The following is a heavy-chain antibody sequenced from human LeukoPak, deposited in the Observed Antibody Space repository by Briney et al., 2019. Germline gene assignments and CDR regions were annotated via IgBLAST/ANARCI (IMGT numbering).Heavy chain of an antibody. D-gene: IGHD3-22*01. CDR1: GGSISSFY. CDR2: SHGNGDT. CDR3: ARHRAYDSGTYYRWFDP. Sequence: SETLSLTCTVSGGSISSFYWSWIRQPPGMGLEWIGYSHGNGDTNYNPSLKSRVTISVDTSKNQCSLKLTSVTAADTAVYYCARHRAYDSGTYYRWFDPWGPGTLVAVSS. J-gene: IGHJ5*02. V-gene: IGHV4-59*08.